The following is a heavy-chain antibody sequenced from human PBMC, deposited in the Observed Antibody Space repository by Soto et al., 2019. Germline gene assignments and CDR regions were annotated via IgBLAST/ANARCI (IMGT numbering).Heavy chain of an antibody. CDR1: GFTFSSYA. Sequence: GGSLRLSCAASGFTFSSYAMSWVRQAPGKGLEWVSAISGSGGSTYYADSVKGRFTISRDNSKNTLYLQMNSLRAEDTAVYYCAKLSGYSSSWYYDAFDICGQGTMVTV. CDR3: AKLSGYSSSWYYDAFDI. J-gene: IGHJ3*02. CDR2: ISGSGGST. D-gene: IGHD6-13*01. V-gene: IGHV3-23*01.